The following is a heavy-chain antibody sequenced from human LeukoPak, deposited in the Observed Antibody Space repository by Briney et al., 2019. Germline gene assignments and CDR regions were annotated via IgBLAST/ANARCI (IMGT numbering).Heavy chain of an antibody. CDR1: GGSFSGYY. Sequence: SETLSLTCAVYGGSFSGYYWSWIRQPPGKGLEWIGEINHSGSTNYNPSLKSRVTISVDTSKNQFSLKLSSVTAADTAVYYCARGDFWSGYYILDYWGQGTLVTVSS. CDR2: INHSGST. D-gene: IGHD3-3*01. V-gene: IGHV4-34*01. CDR3: ARGDFWSGYYILDY. J-gene: IGHJ4*02.